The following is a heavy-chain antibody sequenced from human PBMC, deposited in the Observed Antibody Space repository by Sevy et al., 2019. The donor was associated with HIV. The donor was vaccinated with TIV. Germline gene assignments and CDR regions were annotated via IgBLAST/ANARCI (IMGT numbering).Heavy chain of an antibody. CDR1: GGSISSGGYS. J-gene: IGHJ4*02. Sequence: SETLSLTCAVSGGSISSGGYSWSWIRQPPGKGLEWIGYIYHRGSTYYNPSLKSRVTISVDRSKNQFSLKLSSVTAADTAVYYCARRRGYSYGYDYWGQGTLVTVSS. V-gene: IGHV4-30-2*01. D-gene: IGHD5-18*01. CDR2: IYHRGST. CDR3: ARRRGYSYGYDY.